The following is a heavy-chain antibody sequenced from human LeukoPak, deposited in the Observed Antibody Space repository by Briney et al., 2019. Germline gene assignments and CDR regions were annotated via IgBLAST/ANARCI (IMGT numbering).Heavy chain of an antibody. Sequence: SETLSLTCTVSGGSIGTYYWSWIRQPPGKGLEWIGFINYSGSTNYNPSLKSRVTISVDTSKNQFSLKLNSVTAADTAVYYCASGDVYFDYWGQGTLVTVSS. CDR3: ASGDVYFDY. CDR1: GGSIGTYY. J-gene: IGHJ4*02. CDR2: INYSGST. V-gene: IGHV4-59*01. D-gene: IGHD7-27*01.